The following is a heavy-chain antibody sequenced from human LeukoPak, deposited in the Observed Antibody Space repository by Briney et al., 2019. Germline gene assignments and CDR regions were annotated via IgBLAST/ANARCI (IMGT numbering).Heavy chain of an antibody. V-gene: IGHV4-39*07. CDR3: AIPSGLSGEHLWYYYYMDV. CDR1: GGSISSSSYY. Sequence: SETLSLTCTVSGGSISSSSYYWGWIRQPPGKGLEWIGEINHSGSTNYNPSLKSRVTISVDTSKNQFSLKLSSVTAADTAVYYCAIPSGLSGEHLWYYYYMDVWGKGTTVTISS. CDR2: INHSGST. D-gene: IGHD3-10*01. J-gene: IGHJ6*03.